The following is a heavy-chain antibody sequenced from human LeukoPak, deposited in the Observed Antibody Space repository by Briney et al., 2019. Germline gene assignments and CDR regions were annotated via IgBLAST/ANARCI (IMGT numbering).Heavy chain of an antibody. J-gene: IGHJ6*03. CDR1: GFTVSSNY. CDR2: INHSGRT. V-gene: IGHV4-34*01. CDR3: ARAIRYFGYYYYYMDV. Sequence: GSLRLSCAASGFTVSSNYMSWIRQPPGKGLEWIGEINHSGRTNYNPSLKSRVTISVDTSKNQFSLKLSSVTAADTAVYYCARAIRYFGYYYYYMDVWGKGTTVTISS. D-gene: IGHD3-9*01.